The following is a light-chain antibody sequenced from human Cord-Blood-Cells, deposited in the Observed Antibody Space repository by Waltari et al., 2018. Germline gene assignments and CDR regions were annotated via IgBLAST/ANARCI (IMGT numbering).Light chain of an antibody. CDR2: DAS. CDR1: QSVSSY. J-gene: IGKJ1*01. V-gene: IGKV3-11*01. CDR3: QQRSNWPRT. Sequence: DIVLTQSPDTLSLSPGERATLSCRASQSVSSYLAWYQQKPGQAPRLLIYDASNRATGIPARFSGSGSGTDFTLTISSLEPEDFAVYYCQQRSNWPRTFGQGTKVEIK.